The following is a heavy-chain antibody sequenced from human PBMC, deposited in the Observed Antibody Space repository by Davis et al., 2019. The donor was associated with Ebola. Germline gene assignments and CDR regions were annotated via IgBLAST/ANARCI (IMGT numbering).Heavy chain of an antibody. CDR2: IYPGDSDT. CDR1: GYSFTTYW. CDR3: ARHSSVATREGSDY. V-gene: IGHV5-51*01. J-gene: IGHJ4*02. Sequence: GESLKISCKGSGYSFTTYWIVWVRQMPGKGLEWMGIIYPGDSDTRYSPSLQGQVTISADKSTSTAYLQWSSLEASDTAIYYCARHSSVATREGSDYWGQGTLVTVSS. D-gene: IGHD6-6*01.